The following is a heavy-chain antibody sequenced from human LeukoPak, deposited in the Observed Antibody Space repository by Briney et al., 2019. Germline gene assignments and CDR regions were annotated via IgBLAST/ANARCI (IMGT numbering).Heavy chain of an antibody. CDR2: ITVSGGNT. Sequence: GGSLRLSCAASGFTFRSYVMSWVRQGPGKGLEWVSAITVSGGNTYYADSVKGRFTISRDNSKNTLYLQMNSLRAEDTAVYYCARGEDYYDSSGYYYYFDYWGQGTLVTVSS. CDR3: ARGEDYYDSSGYYYYFDY. V-gene: IGHV3-23*01. CDR1: GFTFRSYV. J-gene: IGHJ4*02. D-gene: IGHD3-22*01.